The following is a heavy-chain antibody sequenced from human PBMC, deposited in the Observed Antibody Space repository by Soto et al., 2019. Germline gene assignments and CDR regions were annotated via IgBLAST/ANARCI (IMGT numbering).Heavy chain of an antibody. V-gene: IGHV4-59*01. CDR2: ISSSGTI. J-gene: IGHJ6*02. CDR3: ARDRKLVIPGNYYYYGMDV. Sequence: SETLSLTCSVSGGSIRDYFWTRIRQPPGKGLEWIGYISSSGTINYNSSLKSRVTISLDTSRNHFSLKLSSVTAADTAVYFCARDRKLVIPGNYYYYGMDVWGQGTTVTVSS. D-gene: IGHD3-9*01. CDR1: GGSIRDYF.